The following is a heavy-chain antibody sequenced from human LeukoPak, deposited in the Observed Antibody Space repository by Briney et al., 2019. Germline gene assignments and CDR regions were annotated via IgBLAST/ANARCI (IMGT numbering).Heavy chain of an antibody. J-gene: IGHJ6*03. CDR2: ISSSSSTI. V-gene: IGHV3-48*01. CDR1: GVTFSSYG. Sequence: GGSLRLSCAASGVTFSSYGMNWVRQAPGKGLEWVSYISSSSSTIYYADSVKGRFTISRDNAKNSLYLQMNSLRAEDTAVYYCARAAGWLRLYYYYYYMDVWGKGTTVTVSS. D-gene: IGHD5-12*01. CDR3: ARAAGWLRLYYYYYYMDV.